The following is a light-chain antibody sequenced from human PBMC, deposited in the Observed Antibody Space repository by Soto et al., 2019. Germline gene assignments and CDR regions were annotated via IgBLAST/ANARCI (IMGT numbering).Light chain of an antibody. V-gene: IGKV3-15*01. Sequence: EIVMTQSPATLSVSPGERATLSCRASQSVSSYLAWYQQKPGQAPRLLISGASTRATGIPDRFGGSGSGTEFTLTIGSLQSEDFAVYYCQQHNNWPLTFGGGTKVEIK. CDR1: QSVSSY. J-gene: IGKJ4*01. CDR2: GAS. CDR3: QQHNNWPLT.